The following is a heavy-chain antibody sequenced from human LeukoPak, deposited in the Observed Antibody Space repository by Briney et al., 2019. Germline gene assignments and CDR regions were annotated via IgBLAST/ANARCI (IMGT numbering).Heavy chain of an antibody. V-gene: IGHV4-61*02. Sequence: SETLSLTCTVSGGSISSSSYYWSWIRQPAGKGLEWIGRIYTSGSTNYNPSLKSRVTISVDTSKNQFSLKLSSVTAADTAVYYCARSASSSWSKIGGSDYWGQGTLVTVSS. CDR3: ARSASSSWSKIGGSDY. CDR2: IYTSGST. CDR1: GGSISSSSYY. J-gene: IGHJ4*02. D-gene: IGHD6-13*01.